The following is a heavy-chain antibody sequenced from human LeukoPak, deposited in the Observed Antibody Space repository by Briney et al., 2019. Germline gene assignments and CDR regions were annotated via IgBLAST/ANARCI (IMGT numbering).Heavy chain of an antibody. J-gene: IGHJ4*02. V-gene: IGHV4-34*01. D-gene: IGHD3-3*01. Sequence: PSETLSLTCAVYGGSFSGYYWSWIRQPPGKGLEWIGEINHSGSTNYNPSLKSRVTISVDTSKNQFSLKLSSVTAADTAVYYCARGHPGYYDFWSGYYCYFDYWGQGTLVTVSS. CDR3: ARGHPGYYDFWSGYYCYFDY. CDR2: INHSGST. CDR1: GGSFSGYY.